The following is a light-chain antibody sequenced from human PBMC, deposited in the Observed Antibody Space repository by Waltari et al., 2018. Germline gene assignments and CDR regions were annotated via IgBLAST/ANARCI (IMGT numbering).Light chain of an antibody. Sequence: QSALTQPASVSGSPGQSITISCTGTTSTFGSYALVSWYQQHPDKAPKLMVYEGTQRPPGISTRFSGAKSGNPASLTIAGLQAEDEADYYCCSYAGNTVWVFGGGTKLTVL. CDR3: CSYAGNTVWV. V-gene: IGLV2-23*01. J-gene: IGLJ3*02. CDR2: EGT. CDR1: TSTFGSYAL.